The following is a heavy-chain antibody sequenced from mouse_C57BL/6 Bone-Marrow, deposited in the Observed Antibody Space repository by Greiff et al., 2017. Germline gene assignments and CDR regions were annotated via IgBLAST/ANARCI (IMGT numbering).Heavy chain of an antibody. Sequence: EVNVVESGGGLVQSGRSLRLSCATSGFTFSDFYMEWVRQAPGKGLEWIAASRNKANDYTTEYSASVKGRFIVSRDTSQSILYLQMNALRAEDTAIYYCARDGAMDYWGQGTSVTVSS. V-gene: IGHV7-1*01. J-gene: IGHJ4*01. CDR1: GFTFSDFY. CDR2: SRNKANDYTT. CDR3: ARDGAMDY.